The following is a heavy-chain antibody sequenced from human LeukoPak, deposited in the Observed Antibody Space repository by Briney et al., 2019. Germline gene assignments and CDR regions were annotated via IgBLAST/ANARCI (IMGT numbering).Heavy chain of an antibody. V-gene: IGHV4-61*03. CDR3: ARARTTVTTDFDY. D-gene: IGHD4-11*01. Sequence: SETLSLTCTVSGGSVSSGSYYWSWVRQPPGKGLEWIGYIYYSGNTNYNPSLKSRVTISVDTSKNHFSLKLTSVTAADTAVYYCARARTTVTTDFDYWGQGTLVTVSS. CDR1: GGSVSSGSYY. J-gene: IGHJ4*02. CDR2: IYYSGNT.